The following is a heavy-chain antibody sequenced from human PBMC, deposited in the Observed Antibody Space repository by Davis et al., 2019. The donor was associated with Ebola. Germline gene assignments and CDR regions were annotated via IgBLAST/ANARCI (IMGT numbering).Heavy chain of an antibody. CDR1: GGSISGYY. D-gene: IGHD3-3*01. CDR3: ARLVGGTIFGVVTYGMDV. J-gene: IGHJ6*02. CDR2: IYYSGST. V-gene: IGHV4-59*01. Sequence: SETLSLTCTVSGGSISGYYWSWIRQPPGKGLEWIGYIYYSGSTNYNPSLKSRVTISVDTSKNQFSLKLSSVTAADTAVYYCARLVGGTIFGVVTYGMDVWGQGTTVTVSS.